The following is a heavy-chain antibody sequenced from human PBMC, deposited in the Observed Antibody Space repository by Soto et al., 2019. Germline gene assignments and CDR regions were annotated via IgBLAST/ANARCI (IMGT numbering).Heavy chain of an antibody. Sequence: EVQLVESGGGLVQPGGSLRLSCAASGFTFSSYWMSWVRQAPGKGLEWVANIKQDGSEKYYVDSVKGRFTISRDNAKNSRYLQMNSLRAEDTAVYYCARGDDFWSGYFLDYWGQGTLVTVSS. CDR2: IKQDGSEK. CDR3: ARGDDFWSGYFLDY. CDR1: GFTFSSYW. J-gene: IGHJ4*02. D-gene: IGHD3-3*01. V-gene: IGHV3-7*05.